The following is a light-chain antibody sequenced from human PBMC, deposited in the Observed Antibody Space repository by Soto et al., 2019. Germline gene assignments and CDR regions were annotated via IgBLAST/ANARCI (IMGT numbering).Light chain of an antibody. J-gene: IGKJ5*01. CDR3: QSYDSAPIT. V-gene: IGKV1-27*01. CDR1: QGISNY. CDR2: AAS. Sequence: DIQMTQSPSSLSASVGDRVCITCRASQGISNYLAWYQQKPGKAPKVLIYAASTLQPGVPSRFSGSGSGTYFTLTINSLHPDDIATYFCQSYDSAPITFGQGTRLEIK.